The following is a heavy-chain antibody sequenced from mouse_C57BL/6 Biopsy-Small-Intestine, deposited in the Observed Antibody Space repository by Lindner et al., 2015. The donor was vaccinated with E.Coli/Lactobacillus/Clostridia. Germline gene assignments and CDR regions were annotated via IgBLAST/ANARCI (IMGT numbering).Heavy chain of an antibody. CDR2: IYPRSGNT. Sequence: VQLQESGAELARPGASVKLSCKASGYIFTSYGVSWVKQRTGQGLEWIGEIYPRSGNTYFNEKFKDKATLTADKSSSTAYMELRSLTSEDSAVYFCARWNDGYYGDYWGQGNTLTVSS. D-gene: IGHD2-3*01. CDR1: GYIFTSYG. V-gene: IGHV1-81*01. CDR3: ARWNDGYYGDY. J-gene: IGHJ2*01.